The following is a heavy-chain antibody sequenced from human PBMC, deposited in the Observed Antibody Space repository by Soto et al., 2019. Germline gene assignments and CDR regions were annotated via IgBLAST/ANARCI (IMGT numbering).Heavy chain of an antibody. D-gene: IGHD1-20*01. J-gene: IGHJ4*02. V-gene: IGHV4-34*01. CDR3: ASLQYNWNNPFVY. CDR2: INHLGST. CDR1: GGSLSGHY. Sequence: QVQLQQWGAGLLKPSETLSLTCAVYGGSLSGHYWSWLRQPPGKGLEWSGEINHLGSTDYNPSLRSRVTISVDTSKNQFSLRLTSVTAADTAVYYCASLQYNWNNPFVYWGQGTLVTVSS.